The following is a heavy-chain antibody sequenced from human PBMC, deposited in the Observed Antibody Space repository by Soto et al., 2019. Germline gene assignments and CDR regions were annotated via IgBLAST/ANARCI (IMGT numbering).Heavy chain of an antibody. D-gene: IGHD1-26*01. V-gene: IGHV3-9*01. CDR1: GFTFDDYA. J-gene: IGHJ6*02. CDR3: AKDMWGKPRARYYGMYV. Sequence: EVQLVESGGGLVQPGRSLRLSCAASGFTFDDYAMHWVRQAPGKGLEWVSGIRWNSGSIGYADSVKGRLTISRDNAKNSLYLQMNSLRAEDTALYYCAKDMWGKPRARYYGMYVWGQGTTVTVSS. CDR2: IRWNSGSI.